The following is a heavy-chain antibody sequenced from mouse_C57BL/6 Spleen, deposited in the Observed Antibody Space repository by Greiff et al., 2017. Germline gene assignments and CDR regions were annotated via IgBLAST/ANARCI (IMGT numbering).Heavy chain of an antibody. Sequence: QVQLKQSGAELVKPGASVKISCKASGYAFSSYWMNWVKQRPGKGLEWIGQIYPGDGDTNYNGKFKGKATLTADKSSSTAYMQLSSLTSEDSAVYFCARGWDYGSYYAMDDWGQGTSVTVSS. J-gene: IGHJ4*01. D-gene: IGHD1-1*01. V-gene: IGHV1-80*01. CDR1: GYAFSSYW. CDR2: IYPGDGDT. CDR3: ARGWDYGSYYAMDD.